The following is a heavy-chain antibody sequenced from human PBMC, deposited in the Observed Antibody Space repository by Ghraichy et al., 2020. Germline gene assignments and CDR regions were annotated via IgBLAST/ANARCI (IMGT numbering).Heavy chain of an antibody. CDR1: DFNYTASW. V-gene: IGHV3-7*03. CDR2: IYPDGRET. J-gene: IGHJ4*01. Sequence: SDFNYTASWMHWVRQAPGQGLEWVAGIYPDGRETYLPPSLRGRFTNSRDNAKNSVYLQMIGLRDEDTAFYNCARDRAYKCFDYWGHGTLVTVSS. CDR3: ARDRAYKCFDY. D-gene: IGHD5-24*01.